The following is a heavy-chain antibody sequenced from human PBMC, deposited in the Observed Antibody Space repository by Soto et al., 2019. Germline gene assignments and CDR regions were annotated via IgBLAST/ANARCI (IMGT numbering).Heavy chain of an antibody. CDR2: ISGSGGST. J-gene: IGHJ4*02. Sequence: EVQLLESGGGLVQPGGSLRLSCAASGFTFSSYAMSWVRQAPGKGLEWVSAISGSGGSTYYADSVKGRFTISRDNSKNALYLQMNGLRAEDTPVYYCAKLKPPSRHSSGSSAGFDYWGQGTLVTVSS. CDR1: GFTFSSYA. V-gene: IGHV3-23*01. D-gene: IGHD1-26*01. CDR3: AKLKPPSRHSSGSSAGFDY.